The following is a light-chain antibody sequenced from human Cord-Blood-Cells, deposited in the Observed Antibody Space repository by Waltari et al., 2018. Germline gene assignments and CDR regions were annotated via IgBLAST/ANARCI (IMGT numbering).Light chain of an antibody. Sequence: EIVLTQSPATLSLSPGERATLSCRASQSVSSYLAWYQQKPGQAPRLLIYDASNRATGIPARFSGSGSGTDFTLTISSLEPEDFAVYDCQQRNNWPLYTFGQGTKLEIK. CDR1: QSVSSY. CDR2: DAS. CDR3: QQRNNWPLYT. J-gene: IGKJ2*01. V-gene: IGKV3-11*01.